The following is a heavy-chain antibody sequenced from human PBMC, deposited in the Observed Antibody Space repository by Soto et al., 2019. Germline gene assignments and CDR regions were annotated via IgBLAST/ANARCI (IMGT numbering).Heavy chain of an antibody. CDR3: ARQRTTVVTQAYFDH. Sequence: SEALSLTCTVSGGSITSSSYYWGWIRQPPWNGLEWILGIYYSWRSYYNPSLNSRVTMSVDTSKNQFSLTLNSVTAADAAVYYCARQRTTVVTQAYFDHWGRGTLVTVSS. CDR2: IYYSWRS. D-gene: IGHD4-17*01. J-gene: IGHJ4*02. V-gene: IGHV4-39*01. CDR1: GGSITSSSYY.